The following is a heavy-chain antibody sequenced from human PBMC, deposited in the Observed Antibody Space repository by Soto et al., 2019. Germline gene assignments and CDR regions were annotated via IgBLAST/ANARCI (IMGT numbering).Heavy chain of an antibody. CDR2: ISYDGSNK. Sequence: QVQLVESGGGVVQPGRSLRLSCAASGFTFSSYGMHWVRQAPGKGLEWVAVISYDGSNKYYADSVKGRFTISRDNSKTPLYLQMNRLRAEDTAVYYCAKGSEWELLNYYYYYGMDVWGQGTTVTVSS. D-gene: IGHD1-26*01. CDR3: AKGSEWELLNYYYYYGMDV. V-gene: IGHV3-30*18. CDR1: GFTFSSYG. J-gene: IGHJ6*02.